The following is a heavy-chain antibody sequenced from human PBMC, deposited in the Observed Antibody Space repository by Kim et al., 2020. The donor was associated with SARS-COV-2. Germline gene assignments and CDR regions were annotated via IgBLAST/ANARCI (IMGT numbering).Heavy chain of an antibody. Sequence: GGSLRLSCAASGFTFSSYAMSWVRQAPGKGLEWVSAISGSGGSTYYADSVKGRFTISRDNSKNTLYLQMNSLRAEDTAVYYCAKPPMGGFWSGYPYKGPDAFDIWGQGTMVTVSS. D-gene: IGHD3-3*01. CDR3: AKPPMGGFWSGYPYKGPDAFDI. CDR2: ISGSGGST. J-gene: IGHJ3*02. CDR1: GFTFSSYA. V-gene: IGHV3-23*01.